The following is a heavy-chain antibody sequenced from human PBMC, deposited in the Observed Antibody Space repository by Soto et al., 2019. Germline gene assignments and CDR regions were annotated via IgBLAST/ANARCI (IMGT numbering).Heavy chain of an antibody. CDR3: ARWGCSGSNCNLNQRSFDL. CDR1: GFIFNEYG. Sequence: VGSLRLSCAASGFIFNEYGMHWVRQAPGKGLEWVAVIWYDGSNKYYADSVKGRFTFSRDNSKNTMSLQMNSLRVEDTAVYYCARWGCSGSNCNLNQRSFDLWGQGTRVTVSS. CDR2: IWYDGSNK. D-gene: IGHD2-15*01. J-gene: IGHJ4*02. V-gene: IGHV3-33*03.